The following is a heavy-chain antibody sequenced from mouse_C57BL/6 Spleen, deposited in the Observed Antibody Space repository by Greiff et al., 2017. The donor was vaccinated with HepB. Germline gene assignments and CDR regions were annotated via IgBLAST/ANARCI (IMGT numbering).Heavy chain of an antibody. V-gene: IGHV5-16*01. Sequence: EVKLVESAGGLVQPGSSLKLSCTASGFTFSDYYMAWVRQVPEKGLEWVANINYDGSSTYYLDSLKSRFIISRDNAKNILYLQMSSLKSEDTATYYCARASSYDYDGYFDYWGQGTTLTVSS. CDR2: INYDGSST. D-gene: IGHD2-4*01. J-gene: IGHJ2*01. CDR1: GFTFSDYY. CDR3: ARASSYDYDGYFDY.